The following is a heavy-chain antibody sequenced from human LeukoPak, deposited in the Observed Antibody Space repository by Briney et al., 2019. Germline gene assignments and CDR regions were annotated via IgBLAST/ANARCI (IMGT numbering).Heavy chain of an antibody. J-gene: IGHJ4*02. D-gene: IGHD1-7*01. Sequence: GGPLRLSCAASGFTVSSNYLSWVRQAPGKGLEWVSVIYSGGSAYYADSVQGRFTISRDNSKNTLYFQMNSLKAEDTAVHYCARETANYAYFDYWGQGTLVTVSS. CDR3: ARETANYAYFDY. CDR1: GFTVSSNY. CDR2: IYSGGSA. V-gene: IGHV3-53*01.